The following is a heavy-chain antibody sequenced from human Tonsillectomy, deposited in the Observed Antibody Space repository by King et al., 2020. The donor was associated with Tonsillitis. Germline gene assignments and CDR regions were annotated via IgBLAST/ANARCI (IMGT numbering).Heavy chain of an antibody. V-gene: IGHV4-59*01. CDR2: MYDSGST. D-gene: IGHD3-10*01. J-gene: IGHJ4*02. Sequence: QLQESGPGLVKPSETLSLTCTVSGGSISSYYWSWIRQPPGKGLEWIGYMYDSGSTNYNPSLKGRVTISVDTSKNQFSLKLSPVTAADPAVYYWARARYYYGSGSYAGGPFDYWGQGTLVTVSS. CDR1: GGSISSYY. CDR3: ARARYYYGSGSYAGGPFDY.